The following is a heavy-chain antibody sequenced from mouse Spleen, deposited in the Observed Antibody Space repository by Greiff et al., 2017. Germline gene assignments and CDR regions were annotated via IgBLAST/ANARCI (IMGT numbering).Heavy chain of an antibody. V-gene: IGHV1-9*01. CDR1: GYTFTGYW. J-gene: IGHJ2*01. D-gene: IGHD1-1*01. CDR2: ILPGSGST. CDR3: ARLLLRPYYFDY. Sequence: VKLMESGAELMKPGASVKLSCKATGYTFTGYWIEWVKQRPGHGLEWIGEILPGSGSTNYNEKFKGKATFTADTSSNTAYMQLSSLTTEDSAIYYCARLLLRPYYFDYWGQGTTLTVSS.